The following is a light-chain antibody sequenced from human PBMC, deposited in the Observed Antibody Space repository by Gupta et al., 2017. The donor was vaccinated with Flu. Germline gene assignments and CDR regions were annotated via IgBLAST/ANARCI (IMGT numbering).Light chain of an antibody. CDR2: DAS. CDR3: QQRFNWPRT. Sequence: EIVLTQSQATLSLSPGERATLSCRASQDINDYLAWYQQRPGQAPSLLIYDASNRATGIPARFGASGSGTDFTLTISGLEPEDFAVYFCQQRFNWPRTFGGGTKVEI. J-gene: IGKJ4*01. V-gene: IGKV3-11*01. CDR1: QDINDY.